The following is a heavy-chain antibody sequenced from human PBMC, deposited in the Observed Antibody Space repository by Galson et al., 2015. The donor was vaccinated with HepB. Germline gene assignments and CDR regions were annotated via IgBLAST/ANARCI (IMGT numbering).Heavy chain of an antibody. V-gene: IGHV1-69*13. CDR2: IIPIFGTA. CDR3: ARAGGDTYCSGGSCYLLDYYYYMDV. CDR1: GGTFSSYA. D-gene: IGHD2-15*01. Sequence: SVKVSCKASGGTFSSYAISWVRQAPGQGLEWMGGIIPIFGTANYAQKFQGRVTITADESTSTAYMELSSLRSEDTAVYYCARAGGDTYCSGGSCYLLDYYYYMDVWGKGTTVTVSS. J-gene: IGHJ6*03.